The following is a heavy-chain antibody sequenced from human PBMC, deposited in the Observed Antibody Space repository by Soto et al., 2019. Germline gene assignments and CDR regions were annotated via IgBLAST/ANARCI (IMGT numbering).Heavy chain of an antibody. CDR3: AWGYSGYDYPFDH. J-gene: IGHJ4*02. D-gene: IGHD5-12*01. Sequence: SVKVSCKASGGTFSSYAISWVRQAPGQGLEWMGGIIPIFGTANYAQKFQGRVAITADESTSTAYMELSSLRSEDTAVYYCAWGYSGYDYPFDHWGQGTLVTVSS. V-gene: IGHV1-69*13. CDR2: IIPIFGTA. CDR1: GGTFSSYA.